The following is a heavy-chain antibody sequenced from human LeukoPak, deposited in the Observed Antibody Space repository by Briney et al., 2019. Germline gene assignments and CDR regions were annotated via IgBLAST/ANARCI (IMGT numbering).Heavy chain of an antibody. CDR2: INSDGSST. Sequence: GGSLRLSCAASGFTFSSYWMHWVRQAPGKGLVWVSRINSDGSSTSYADSVKGRFTIPRDNAKNTLYLQMNSLRAEDTAVYYCARSKPIPPQSGIAVAAPKPHYYYYGMDVWGQGTTVTVSS. CDR1: GFTFSSYW. D-gene: IGHD6-19*01. V-gene: IGHV3-74*01. CDR3: ARSKPIPPQSGIAVAAPKPHYYYYGMDV. J-gene: IGHJ6*02.